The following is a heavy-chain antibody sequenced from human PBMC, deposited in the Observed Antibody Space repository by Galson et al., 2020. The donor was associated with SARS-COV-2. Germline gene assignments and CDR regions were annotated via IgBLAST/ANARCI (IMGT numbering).Heavy chain of an antibody. Sequence: PGGSLRLSCAASGFTFRENWMSWVRQAPGKGLERVANIRQDGSETYYVDSVKGRLTVSSDSSKNSLYLQMNSLRAEDTAVYYCARDQDGYNDFWGQGTLVTVSS. V-gene: IGHV3-7*01. J-gene: IGHJ4*02. CDR3: ARDQDGYNDF. CDR2: IRQDGSET. D-gene: IGHD5-12*01. CDR1: GFTFRENW.